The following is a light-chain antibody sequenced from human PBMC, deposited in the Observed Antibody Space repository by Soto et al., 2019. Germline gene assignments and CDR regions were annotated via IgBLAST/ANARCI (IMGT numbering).Light chain of an antibody. J-gene: IGKJ4*01. V-gene: IGKV1-17*01. CDR3: QQLNSYLT. CDR1: QSISNH. CDR2: AAS. Sequence: DIQITQSPSPPSASVENRVIITFRASQSISNHLNWYQQKPGKAPKLLIYAASTLQSGVPSRFSGSGSGTEFTLTISSLQPEDFATYYCQQLNSYLTFGGGTKVDIK.